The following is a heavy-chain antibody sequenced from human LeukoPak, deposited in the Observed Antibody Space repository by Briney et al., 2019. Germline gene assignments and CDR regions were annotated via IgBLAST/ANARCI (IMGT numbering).Heavy chain of an antibody. CDR3: ARTARHLDY. J-gene: IGHJ4*02. CDR1: GFTVSSYY. Sequence: PGGSLRLSCAASGFTVSSYYMNWVRQAPGKELEWVSVIYTGGGRYYADSVRGRFTISRDNAKNLLYLQMNDLRVEDTAVYYCARTARHLDYWGQGTLVTVSS. V-gene: IGHV3-53*01. D-gene: IGHD5-18*01. CDR2: IYTGGGR.